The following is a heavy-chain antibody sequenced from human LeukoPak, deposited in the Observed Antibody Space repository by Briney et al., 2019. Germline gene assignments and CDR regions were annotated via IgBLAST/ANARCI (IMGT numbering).Heavy chain of an antibody. CDR1: GYSFTSYW. CDR2: IYPGDSDT. J-gene: IGHJ3*02. D-gene: IGHD5-18*01. Sequence: GESLQISCKGSGYSFTSYWIGWVRQMPGKGLEWRGIIYPGDSDTRYSPSFQGQVTTSADKSISTAYLQWSSLKASDTAMYYCARIGSAMVDAFDIWGQGTMVTVSS. V-gene: IGHV5-51*01. CDR3: ARIGSAMVDAFDI.